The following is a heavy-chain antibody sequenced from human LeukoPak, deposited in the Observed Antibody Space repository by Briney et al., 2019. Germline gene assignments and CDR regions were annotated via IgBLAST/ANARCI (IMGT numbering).Heavy chain of an antibody. Sequence: GGSLRLSCAASGFTFSTYSMNWVRQAPGKGLEWVSYISSSTSTIYYADSVKGRFTISRDNAKNSLYLQMNSLRAEDTAVYYCARVRPRTPSPYYYMDVWGKGTTVTVSS. J-gene: IGHJ6*03. CDR1: GFTFSTYS. CDR2: ISSSTSTI. D-gene: IGHD1-14*01. V-gene: IGHV3-48*04. CDR3: ARVRPRTPSPYYYMDV.